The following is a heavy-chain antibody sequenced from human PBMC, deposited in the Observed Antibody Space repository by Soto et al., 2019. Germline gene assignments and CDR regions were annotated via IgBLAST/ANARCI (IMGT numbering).Heavy chain of an antibody. CDR3: ARYQWDYVSGSNYYLDY. Sequence: SETLSLTCAVYGGSFSGYYWSWIRQPPGKGLEWIGEINHSGSTNYNPSLKSRVTISVDTSKNQFSLKLSSVTAADTAVYYCARYQWDYVSGSNYYLDYWCQGTLVTVSS. V-gene: IGHV4-34*01. D-gene: IGHD3-10*01. CDR2: INHSGST. CDR1: GGSFSGYY. J-gene: IGHJ4*02.